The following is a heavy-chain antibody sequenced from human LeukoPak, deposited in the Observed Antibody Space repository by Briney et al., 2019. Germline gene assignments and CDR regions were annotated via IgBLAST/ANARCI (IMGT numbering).Heavy chain of an antibody. V-gene: IGHV1-2*02. Sequence: GASVKVSCKASGYTFTSYYMHWVRQAPGQGLEWMGWINPNSGGTNYAQKFQGRVTMTRDTSISTAYMELSRLRSDDTAVYYCAGGEVPPNPNFDYWGQGTLVTVSS. J-gene: IGHJ4*02. CDR3: AGGEVPPNPNFDY. D-gene: IGHD2-2*01. CDR2: INPNSGGT. CDR1: GYTFTSYY.